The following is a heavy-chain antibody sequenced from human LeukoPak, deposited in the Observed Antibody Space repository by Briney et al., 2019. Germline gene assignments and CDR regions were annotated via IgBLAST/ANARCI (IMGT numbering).Heavy chain of an antibody. Sequence: RAGGSLRLSCAASGFTFSDYYMNWIRQAPGKGLEWVSYISGSSSNTIYYADSVKGRFTISRDNAKNSLYLQMNSLRAEDTAVYYCAREREPVTTEFDYWGQGTLVTVSS. D-gene: IGHD4-17*01. CDR2: ISGSSSNTI. CDR3: AREREPVTTEFDY. V-gene: IGHV3-11*01. CDR1: GFTFSDYY. J-gene: IGHJ4*02.